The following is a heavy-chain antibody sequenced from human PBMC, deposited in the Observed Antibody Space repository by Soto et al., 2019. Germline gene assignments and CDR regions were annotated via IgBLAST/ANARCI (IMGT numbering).Heavy chain of an antibody. V-gene: IGHV4-34*01. CDR1: GGSFSGYY. J-gene: IGHJ4*02. D-gene: IGHD2-21*02. CDR3: ARARPYCGGDCYLDYFDY. CDR2: INHSGST. Sequence: SETLSLTCAVYGGSFSGYYWTWIRQPPGTGLEWIGEINHSGSTYYNPSLKSRVTISVDRSKNQFSLKLSSVTAADTAVYYCARARPYCGGDCYLDYFDYWGQGTLVTVSS.